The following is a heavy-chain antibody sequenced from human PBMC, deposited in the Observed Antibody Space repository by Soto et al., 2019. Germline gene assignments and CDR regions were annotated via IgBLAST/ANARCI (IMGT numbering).Heavy chain of an antibody. D-gene: IGHD6-6*01. CDR3: ARVGWEAARNYYYYGMHX. Sequence: LSLTCTVYGGSISSYYWSWIRQPPGKGLEWIVYIYYSGSTNYNPSLKSRVTISVDTSTNQFSLNLSSVTAADTAVYYCARVGWEAARNYYYYGMHXWGQVTTVTVS. CDR2: IYYSGST. V-gene: IGHV4-59*01. J-gene: IGHJ6*02. CDR1: GGSISSYY.